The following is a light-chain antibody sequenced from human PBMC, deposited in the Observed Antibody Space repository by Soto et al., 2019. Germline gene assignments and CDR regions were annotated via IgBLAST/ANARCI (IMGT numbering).Light chain of an antibody. CDR2: DVS. V-gene: IGLV2-14*01. J-gene: IGLJ1*01. Sequence: QSALTQPASVSGSPGQSITISCTGTSSDFGTYNSVSWYQQHPGKAPKVMIYDVSNRPSGVSNRFSGSKSGNTASLTISGLQAEDEADYYCSSYTISGNYVFGPGTKLTVL. CDR1: SSDFGTYNS. CDR3: SSYTISGNYV.